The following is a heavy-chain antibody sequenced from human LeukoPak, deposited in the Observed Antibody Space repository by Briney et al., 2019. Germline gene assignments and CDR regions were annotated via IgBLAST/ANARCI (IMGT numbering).Heavy chain of an antibody. Sequence: SETLSLTCAVSGGSISSGSWWGWIRQPPGKGLEWIGEIQHSGSTNYNPSLKSRVTLSVDKSKNQLSLRLTSVTAADTAVYYCARGGDYRFDYWGQGTLVTVSS. CDR1: GGSISSGSW. J-gene: IGHJ4*02. CDR2: IQHSGST. CDR3: ARGGDYRFDY. V-gene: IGHV4-4*02. D-gene: IGHD4-17*01.